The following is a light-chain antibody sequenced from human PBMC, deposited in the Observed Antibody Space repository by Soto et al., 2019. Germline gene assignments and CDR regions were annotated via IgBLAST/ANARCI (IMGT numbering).Light chain of an antibody. V-gene: IGKV1-39*01. Sequence: IQMTQSPSSLAASVGDRITITCRASQTISTYVNWYRQKSGAAPELLLYDASTLQGGVPSRFSGGASGTDFTLTISSLQLEDFATYYCQQSYSSPPTFGQGTKVDIK. J-gene: IGKJ1*01. CDR2: DAS. CDR3: QQSYSSPPT. CDR1: QTISTY.